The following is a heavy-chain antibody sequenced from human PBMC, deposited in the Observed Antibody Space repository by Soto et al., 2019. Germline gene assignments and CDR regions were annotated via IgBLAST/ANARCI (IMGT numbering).Heavy chain of an antibody. CDR3: AKDIPTLHYYDSSGYYPPFDY. Sequence: EVQLLESGGGLVQPGGSLRLSCAASGFTFSSYAMSWVRQAPGKGLEWVSAISGSGGSTYYADSVKGRFTISRDNSKNTLYLQMNSLRAEDTAVYYCAKDIPTLHYYDSSGYYPPFDYWGQGTLVTVSS. D-gene: IGHD3-22*01. CDR1: GFTFSSYA. J-gene: IGHJ4*02. V-gene: IGHV3-23*01. CDR2: ISGSGGST.